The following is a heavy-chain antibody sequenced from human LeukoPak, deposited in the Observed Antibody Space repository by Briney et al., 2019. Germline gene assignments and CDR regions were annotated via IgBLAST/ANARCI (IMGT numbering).Heavy chain of an antibody. V-gene: IGHV3-21*01. CDR1: GFTFSIYT. D-gene: IGHD3/OR15-3a*01. CDR3: ARDLAWGGY. CDR2: ITSSSSSI. J-gene: IGHJ4*02. Sequence: PGGSLRLSCVASGFTFSIYTMSWVRQAPGKGLEWVSSITSSSSSIYSADSVKGRLTISRDNAKNSLYLEVNSLRDEDTAVYYCARDLAWGGYWGQGTLVTVSS.